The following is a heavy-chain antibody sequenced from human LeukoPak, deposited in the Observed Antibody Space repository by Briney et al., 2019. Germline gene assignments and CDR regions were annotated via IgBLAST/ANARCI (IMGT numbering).Heavy chain of an antibody. D-gene: IGHD3-22*01. V-gene: IGHV1-69*13. CDR3: ARGGYYYDSSGYYYEPYFDY. Sequence: SVKVSCKASGGTFSSYAISWVRQAPGQGLEWMGGIIPIFGTANYAQKFQGRVTITADESTSTAYMELSSLRSEDTAVYYCARGGYYYDSSGYYYEPYFDYGGQGTLVTVSS. CDR1: GGTFSSYA. J-gene: IGHJ4*02. CDR2: IIPIFGTA.